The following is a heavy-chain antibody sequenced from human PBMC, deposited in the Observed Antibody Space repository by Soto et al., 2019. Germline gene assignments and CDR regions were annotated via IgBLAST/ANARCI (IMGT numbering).Heavy chain of an antibody. CDR2: ISSSSSTI. J-gene: IGHJ3*02. CDR3: ASYCSGGSCYRPHAFDI. V-gene: IGHV3-48*02. CDR1: GFTFSSYS. D-gene: IGHD2-15*01. Sequence: GGSLRLSCAASGFTFSSYSMNWVRQAPGKGLEWVSYISSSSSTIYYADSVKGRFTISRDNAKNSLYLQMNSLRDEDTAVYYCASYCSGGSCYRPHAFDIWGQGTMVTVSS.